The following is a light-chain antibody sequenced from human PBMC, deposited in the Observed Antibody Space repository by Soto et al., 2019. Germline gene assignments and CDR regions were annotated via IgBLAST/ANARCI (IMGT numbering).Light chain of an antibody. CDR1: SSDVGGYNY. Sequence: QSVLTQPRSVSGSPGQSVTISCTGTSSDVGGYNYVSWYQQHPGKAPKLMIYDVTKRPSGVPHRFSGSKSGNTASLTISGLQAEDEADYYCCSYAGSCTCVFGTGTKLTVL. CDR3: CSYAGSCTCV. CDR2: DVT. J-gene: IGLJ1*01. V-gene: IGLV2-11*01.